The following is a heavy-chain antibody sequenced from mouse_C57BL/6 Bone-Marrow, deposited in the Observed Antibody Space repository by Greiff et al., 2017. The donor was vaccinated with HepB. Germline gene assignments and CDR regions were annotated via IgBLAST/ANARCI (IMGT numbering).Heavy chain of an antibody. J-gene: IGHJ3*01. D-gene: IGHD2-3*01. V-gene: IGHV1-81*01. Sequence: QVQLKQSGAELARPGASVKLSCKASGYTFTSYGISWVKQRTGQGLEWIGEIYPRSGNTYYNEKFKGKATLTADKSSSTAYMELRSLTSEDSAVYFCARGVYDGYYSFAYWGQGTLVTVSA. CDR1: GYTFTSYG. CDR2: IYPRSGNT. CDR3: ARGVYDGYYSFAY.